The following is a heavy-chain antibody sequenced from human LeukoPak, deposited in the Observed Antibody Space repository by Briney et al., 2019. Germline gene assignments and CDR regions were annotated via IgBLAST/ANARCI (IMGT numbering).Heavy chain of an antibody. V-gene: IGHV4-30-2*01. CDR2: IYHSGSS. Sequence: PSETLSLTCAVSGVSMGSGGYSWSWVRLPPGKGLEWIGYIYHSGSSSYNPSLKSRVTIPMDRSKNQFSLRLTSVTAADTAVYYCARRGSFTMVRGVMYYFDYWGQGTLVTVSS. CDR1: GVSMGSGGYS. CDR3: ARRGSFTMVRGVMYYFDY. J-gene: IGHJ4*02. D-gene: IGHD3-10*01.